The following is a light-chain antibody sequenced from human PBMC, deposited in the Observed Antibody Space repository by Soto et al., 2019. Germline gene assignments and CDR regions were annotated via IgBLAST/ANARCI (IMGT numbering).Light chain of an antibody. CDR1: QYIGRY. J-gene: IGKJ5*01. CDR2: AAS. Sequence: DIQMHQSPSYLSASVGDRVTITCRAGQYIGRYLNWYQQKPGKAPKLLIYAASSLKTGVPSRFSGSGSGSEFNFTITGLQPDDFATYFCQQYNTYATVGKGTRLEIK. V-gene: IGKV1-5*01. CDR3: QQYNTYAT.